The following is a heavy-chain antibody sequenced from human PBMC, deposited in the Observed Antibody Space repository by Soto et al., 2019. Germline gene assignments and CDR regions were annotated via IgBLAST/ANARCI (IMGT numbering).Heavy chain of an antibody. CDR3: ARDLPNCSGGSCYGMDV. V-gene: IGHV1-18*01. D-gene: IGHD2-15*01. Sequence: SVKVSCKASGYTFTSYGISWVRQAPGQGLEWMGWVSAYNGNKNYAQKLQGRVTMTKDPSTSKAYMELRSLRSDETAVYYCARDLPNCSGGSCYGMDVWGQ. J-gene: IGHJ6*02. CDR1: GYTFTSYG. CDR2: VSAYNGNK.